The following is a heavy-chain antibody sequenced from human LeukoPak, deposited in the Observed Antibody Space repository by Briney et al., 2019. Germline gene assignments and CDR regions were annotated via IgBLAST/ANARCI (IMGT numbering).Heavy chain of an antibody. CDR2: ISTNGDRT. D-gene: IGHD3-16*01. CDR1: GLTFSNYA. J-gene: IGHJ4*02. CDR3: ARKLWHRNDC. Sequence: GGSLRLSCAASGLTFSNYAMTWVRQAPGKGLEWVSAISTNGDRTYYADSVKGRFTVSRDNFKNTLYLQINSLRAENTALYYCARKLWHRNDCWGQGTLVTVSS. V-gene: IGHV3-23*01.